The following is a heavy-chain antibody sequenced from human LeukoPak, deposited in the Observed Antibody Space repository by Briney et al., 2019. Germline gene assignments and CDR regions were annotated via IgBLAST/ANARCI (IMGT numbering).Heavy chain of an antibody. V-gene: IGHV3-30-3*01. D-gene: IGHD1-26*01. J-gene: IGHJ4*02. CDR2: ISYDGSNK. Sequence: TGGSLRLSCAASGFTFSDYAMHWVRQAPGKGLEWVAAISYDGSNKYYADSVKGRFTISRDNSKNTLYLQMNSLRAEDTAVYYCARDSWALGGSYSRPPDYWGQGTLVTVSS. CDR3: ARDSWALGGSYSRPPDY. CDR1: GFTFSDYA.